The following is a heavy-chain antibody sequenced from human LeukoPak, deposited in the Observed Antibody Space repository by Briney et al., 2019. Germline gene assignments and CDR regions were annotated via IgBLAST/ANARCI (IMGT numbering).Heavy chain of an antibody. V-gene: IGHV4-31*03. CDR1: GGSISSGGYY. D-gene: IGHD5-12*01. CDR3: AREERGYSGYLDY. CDR2: IYYSGST. Sequence: SETLSLTCTVSGGSISSGGYYWSWIRQHPGKGLEWIGYIYYSGSTYYNPSLKSRVTISVDTSKNQFSLKLSSVTAADTAVYYCAREERGYSGYLDYWGQGTLVTVSS. J-gene: IGHJ4*02.